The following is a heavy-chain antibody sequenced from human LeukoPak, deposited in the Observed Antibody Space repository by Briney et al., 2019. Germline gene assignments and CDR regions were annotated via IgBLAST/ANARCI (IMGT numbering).Heavy chain of an antibody. CDR1: GGSSSSGGYY. CDR2: IYYSGST. CDR3: ARVAGGVVTAGAFDI. J-gene: IGHJ3*02. D-gene: IGHD2-21*02. Sequence: SETLSLTCTVSGGSSSSGGYYWSWIRQHPGKELEWIGYIYYSGSTYYNPSLKSRVTISVDTSKNQFSLKLSSVTAADTAVYYCARVAGGVVTAGAFDIWGQGTMVTVSS. V-gene: IGHV4-31*03.